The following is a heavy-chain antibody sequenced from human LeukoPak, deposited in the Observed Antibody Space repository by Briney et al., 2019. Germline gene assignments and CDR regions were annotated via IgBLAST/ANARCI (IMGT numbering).Heavy chain of an antibody. J-gene: IGHJ4*02. CDR1: GGSISSYY. V-gene: IGHV4-59*01. CDR2: IYYSGST. CDR3: ARHRGIAAARDY. Sequence: SETLSLTCTVSGGSISSYYWSWIRQPPGKGLEWIGYIYYSGSTNYNPSLKSRVTISVDTSKNQFSLKLSSVTAADTAVYYCARHRGIAAARDYWGQGTLVTVSS. D-gene: IGHD6-13*01.